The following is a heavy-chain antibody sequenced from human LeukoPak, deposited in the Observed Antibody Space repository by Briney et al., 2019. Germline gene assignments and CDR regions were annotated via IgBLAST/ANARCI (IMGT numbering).Heavy chain of an antibody. CDR1: GFTFSSYA. CDR3: AKGGDGYEYNWFDP. Sequence: GGSLRLSCAASGFTFSSYAMSGVRQAPGTGLEWVSAISGSGGSTYYADSVKGRFTISRDNSKNTLYLQMNSLRAEDTAVYYCAKGGDGYEYNWFDPWGQGTLVTVSS. CDR2: ISGSGGST. J-gene: IGHJ5*02. V-gene: IGHV3-23*01. D-gene: IGHD5-18*01.